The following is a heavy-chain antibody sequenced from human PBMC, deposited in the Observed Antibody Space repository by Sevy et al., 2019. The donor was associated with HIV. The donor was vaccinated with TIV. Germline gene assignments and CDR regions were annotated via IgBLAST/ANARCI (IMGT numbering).Heavy chain of an antibody. CDR2: MYYDGSA. CDR1: GGSISSGSYY. V-gene: IGHV4-39*01. D-gene: IGHD5-18*01. CDR3: ARGEDSAMIVY. J-gene: IGHJ4*02. Sequence: SETLSLTCTVSGGSISSGSYYWGWIRQPPGKGLEWIGTMYYDGSAYYNPSLQSRVSMSVDTSKNQFSLNLSSVTAADTAVYFCARGEDSAMIVYWGQGTLVTVSS.